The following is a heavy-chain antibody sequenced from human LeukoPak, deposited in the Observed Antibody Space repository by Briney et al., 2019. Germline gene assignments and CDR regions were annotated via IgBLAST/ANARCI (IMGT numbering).Heavy chain of an antibody. CDR1: GGSFSGYY. D-gene: IGHD3-10*01. J-gene: IGHJ4*02. CDR2: INHSGST. CDR3: ARAQPNYYGSGTDFDY. V-gene: IGHV4-34*01. Sequence: SETLSLTCAVYGGSFSGYYWSWIRQPPGKGLEWIGEINHSGSTNYNPSLKSRVTISVDTSKNQFSLKLSSVTAADTAVYYCARAQPNYYGSGTDFDYWGQGTLVTVSS.